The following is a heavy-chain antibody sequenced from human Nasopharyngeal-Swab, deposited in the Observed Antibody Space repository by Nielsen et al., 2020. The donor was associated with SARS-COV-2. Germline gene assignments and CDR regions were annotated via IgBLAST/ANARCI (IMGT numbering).Heavy chain of an antibody. Sequence: SLKISCAASGFTFDDYTMYWVRQRPGEGLEWVSGINWNSGRKGYADPVKGRFTISRDNAKNSLYLLMNSLRSEDTALYYCARGTADYSNPSFDYWGQGTLVTVPS. CDR2: INWNSGRK. CDR3: ARGTADYSNPSFDY. J-gene: IGHJ4*02. D-gene: IGHD4-11*01. V-gene: IGHV3-9*01. CDR1: GFTFDDYT.